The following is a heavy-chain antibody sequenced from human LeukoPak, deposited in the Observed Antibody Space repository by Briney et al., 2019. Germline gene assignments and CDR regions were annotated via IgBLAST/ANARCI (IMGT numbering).Heavy chain of an antibody. V-gene: IGHV4-39*07. J-gene: IGHJ4*02. Sequence: PSETLSLTCTVSGGSISSSSYYWGWIRQPPGKGLEWIGSIYYSGSTYYNPSLKSRVTISVDTSKNQFSLKLSSVTAADTAVYYCARVESLVGTFDYWGQGTLVTVSS. CDR2: IYYSGST. CDR1: GGSISSSSYY. D-gene: IGHD3-10*01. CDR3: ARVESLVGTFDY.